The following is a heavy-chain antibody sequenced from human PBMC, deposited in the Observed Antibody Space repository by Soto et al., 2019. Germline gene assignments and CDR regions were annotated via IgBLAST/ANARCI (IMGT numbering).Heavy chain of an antibody. D-gene: IGHD3-10*01. V-gene: IGHV1-45*02. CDR3: ATPPPSDYYGSPYAFDI. CDR1: GYTFTYRY. CDR2: ITPFNGNT. J-gene: IGHJ3*02. Sequence: ASVKVSCKASGYTFTYRYLHWVRQAPGQALEWMGWITPFNGNTNYAQKFQDRVTITRDRSMSTAYMELSSLRSEDTAMYYCATPPPSDYYGSPYAFDIWGQGTMVTVSS.